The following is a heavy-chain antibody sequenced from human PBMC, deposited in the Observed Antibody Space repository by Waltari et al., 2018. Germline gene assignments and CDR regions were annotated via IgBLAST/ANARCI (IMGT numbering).Heavy chain of an antibody. CDR1: GYTFTGYY. D-gene: IGHD2-2*02. CDR2: INPNSGGT. CDR3: ARERVVVPAAIFGY. J-gene: IGHJ4*02. V-gene: IGHV1-2*02. Sequence: QVQLVQSGAEVKKPGAAVKVSCKASGYTFTGYYMPWRRQAPGQGREWMGWINPNSGGTNYAQKFQGRVTMTRDTSISTAYMELSRLRSDDTAVYYCARERVVVPAAIFGYWGQGTLVTVSS.